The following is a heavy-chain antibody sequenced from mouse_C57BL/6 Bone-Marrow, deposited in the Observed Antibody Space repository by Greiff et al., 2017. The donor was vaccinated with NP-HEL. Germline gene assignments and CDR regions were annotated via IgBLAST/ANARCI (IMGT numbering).Heavy chain of an antibody. CDR3: ARDGEVYDYAFAY. D-gene: IGHD2-4*01. CDR1: GFTFSSYG. CDR2: ISSGGSYT. J-gene: IGHJ3*01. Sequence: VQLQQSGGDLVKPGGSLKLSCAASGFTFSSYGMSWVRQTPDKRLEWVATISSGGSYTYYPDSVKGRFTISSDNAKNTLYLQMSSLKSEDTAMYYCARDGEVYDYAFAYWGQGTLVTVSA. V-gene: IGHV5-6*01.